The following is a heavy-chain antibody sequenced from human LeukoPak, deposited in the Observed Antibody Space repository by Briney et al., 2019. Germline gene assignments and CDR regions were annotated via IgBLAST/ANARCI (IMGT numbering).Heavy chain of an antibody. Sequence: PSETLSLTCTVSGGSISSSSYYWGWIRQPPGKGLEWIGSIYYSGSTYYNPSLKSRVTISVDTSKNQFSLKLSSVTAADTAVYYCARSRGTVTRSYYYMDVWGKGTTVTVSS. CDR2: IYYSGST. V-gene: IGHV4-39*07. CDR1: GGSISSSSYY. J-gene: IGHJ6*03. CDR3: ARSRGTVTRSYYYMDV. D-gene: IGHD4-17*01.